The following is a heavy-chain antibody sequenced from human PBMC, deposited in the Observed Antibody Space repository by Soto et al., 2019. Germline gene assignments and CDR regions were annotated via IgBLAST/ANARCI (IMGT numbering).Heavy chain of an antibody. V-gene: IGHV3-43*01. CDR2: ISWDGDTT. J-gene: IGHJ4*02. CDR3: ASSQGDY. Sequence: EVYLVESGGDVVQPGGSLRLSCAASGFTFDDHNIHWVRQAPGNGLQWVCLISWDGDTTYYTDSVKGRFTVSRDNSKNSVYLQMDALTPEDTAFYYCASSQGDYWGQGTLVTVSS. CDR1: GFTFDDHN.